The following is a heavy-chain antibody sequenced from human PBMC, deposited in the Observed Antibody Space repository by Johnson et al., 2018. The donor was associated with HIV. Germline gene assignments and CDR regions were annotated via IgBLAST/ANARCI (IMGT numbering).Heavy chain of an antibody. J-gene: IGHJ3*02. V-gene: IGHV3-53*01. Sequence: VRQAPGKGLEWVSVIYSGGSTYYADSVKGRFTISRDNSKNTLYLQMNSLRAEDTAVYYCAREDSAFDIWGQGTMVTVSS. CDR2: IYSGGST. CDR3: AREDSAFDI.